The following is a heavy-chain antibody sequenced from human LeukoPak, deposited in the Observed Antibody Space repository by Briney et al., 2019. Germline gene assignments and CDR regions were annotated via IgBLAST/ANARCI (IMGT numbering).Heavy chain of an antibody. CDR3: AKAQVGAILHAFDI. Sequence: GGSLRLSCAASGFTFSSYWMDWARQGPGKGLVWVARIKGDGSSVIYADSVKGRFTVSRDNAENTLYLQMNSLRAEDTAVYYCAKAQVGAILHAFDIWGQGTMVTVSS. V-gene: IGHV3-74*01. D-gene: IGHD1-26*01. CDR1: GFTFSSYW. J-gene: IGHJ3*02. CDR2: IKGDGSSV.